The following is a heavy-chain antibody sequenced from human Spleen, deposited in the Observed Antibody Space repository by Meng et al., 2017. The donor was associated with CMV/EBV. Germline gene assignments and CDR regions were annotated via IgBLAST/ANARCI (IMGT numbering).Heavy chain of an antibody. D-gene: IGHD3-10*01. CDR3: ARAFYGSGSYYKHYYYYGMDV. CDR2: IYPGDSDT. V-gene: IGHV5-51*01. J-gene: IGHJ6*02. CDR1: GYSFTSYW. Sequence: KVSCKGSGYSFTSYWIGWVRQMPGKGLEWMGIIYPGDSDTRYSPSFQGQVTISADKSISTAYLQWSSLKASDTAMYYRARAFYGSGSYYKHYYYYGMDVWGQGTTVTVSS.